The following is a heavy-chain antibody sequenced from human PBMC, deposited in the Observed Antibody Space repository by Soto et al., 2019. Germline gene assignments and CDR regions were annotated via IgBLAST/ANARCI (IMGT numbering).Heavy chain of an antibody. J-gene: IGHJ4*02. CDR1: VFTFDTNG. CDR3: GKISRDFGWLSELDYCDY. V-gene: IGHV3-23*01. D-gene: IGHD3-9*01. Sequence: GGSLRLSCSASVFTFDTNGMTWVRQVPGKGLEWVSAISAGGGTTYYADPVKGRFTISRDNSKNMLYLQMNRLRAEDTAVYYCGKISRDFGWLSELDYCDYWGQGPPVTVS. CDR2: ISAGGGTT.